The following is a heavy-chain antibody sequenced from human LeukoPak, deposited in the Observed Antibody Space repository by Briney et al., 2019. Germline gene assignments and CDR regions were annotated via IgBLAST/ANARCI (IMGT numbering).Heavy chain of an antibody. CDR3: ARDWAITFGGAIVEQFDY. Sequence: SETLSLTCTVSGGSITSNTYYWGWIRQPPGKGLEWIGSIYYSGSTYYNSSLKSRVTISVDTSKNQFSLKLSSVTAADTAVYYCARDWAITFGGAIVEQFDYWGQGTLVTVSS. D-gene: IGHD3-16*02. CDR1: GGSITSNTYY. J-gene: IGHJ4*02. V-gene: IGHV4-39*07. CDR2: IYYSGST.